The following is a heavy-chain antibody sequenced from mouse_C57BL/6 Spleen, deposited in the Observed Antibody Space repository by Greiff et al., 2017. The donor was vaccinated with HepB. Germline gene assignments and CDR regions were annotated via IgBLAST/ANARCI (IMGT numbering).Heavy chain of an antibody. CDR2: ISYDGSN. CDR3: ARDYGRDFDY. V-gene: IGHV3-6*01. CDR1: GYSITSGYY. J-gene: IGHJ2*01. D-gene: IGHD1-1*01. Sequence: VQLKESGPGLVKPSQSLSLTCSVTGYSITSGYYWNWIRQFPGNKLEWMGYISYDGSNNYNPSLKNRISITRDTSKNQFFLKLNSVTTEDTATYYCARDYGRDFDYWGQGTTLTVSS.